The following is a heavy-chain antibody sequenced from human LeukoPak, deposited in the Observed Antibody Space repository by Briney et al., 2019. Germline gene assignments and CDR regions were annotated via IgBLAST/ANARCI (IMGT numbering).Heavy chain of an antibody. V-gene: IGHV3-23*01. D-gene: IGHD5/OR15-5a*01. Sequence: PGGSVRLSCGASGFSFSIYAMNWVRQAPGRGLEWGSLIIGNGRDIRYADSVKGRFTISRDNSKNILYLQMNSLRAEDTAVYFCAKDLTPDGLYELDSWGQGTLVTVPS. J-gene: IGHJ4*02. CDR2: IIGNGRDI. CDR3: AKDLTPDGLYELDS. CDR1: GFSFSIYA.